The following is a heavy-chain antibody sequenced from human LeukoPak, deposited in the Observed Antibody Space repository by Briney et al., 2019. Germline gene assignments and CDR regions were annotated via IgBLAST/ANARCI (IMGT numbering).Heavy chain of an antibody. CDR1: GFSLSTSGVG. Sequence: SGPTLVKPTQTLTLTCTFSGFSLSTSGVGVGWIRQPPGKALEWLALIYWNDDKRYSPSLKSRLTITKDTSKNQVVLTMTNMDPVDTATYYCARSFDWNDVADYWGQGTLVTVSS. D-gene: IGHD1-1*01. V-gene: IGHV2-5*01. CDR2: IYWNDDK. CDR3: ARSFDWNDVADY. J-gene: IGHJ4*02.